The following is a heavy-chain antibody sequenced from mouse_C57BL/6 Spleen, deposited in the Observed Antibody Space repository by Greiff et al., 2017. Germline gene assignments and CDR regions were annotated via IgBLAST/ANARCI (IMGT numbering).Heavy chain of an antibody. D-gene: IGHD2-3*01. V-gene: IGHV5-4*01. CDR3: SRDDGPYYFVY. Sequence: EVKLMESGGGLVKPGGSLKLSCAASGFTFSSYAMSWVRQTPEKRLEWVATISDGGSYTYYPDNVKGRFTISRDNAKNNLYLQMSHLKSEDTAMYSCSRDDGPYYFVYWGEGTPLTVSP. CDR2: ISDGGSYT. CDR1: GFTFSSYA. J-gene: IGHJ2*01.